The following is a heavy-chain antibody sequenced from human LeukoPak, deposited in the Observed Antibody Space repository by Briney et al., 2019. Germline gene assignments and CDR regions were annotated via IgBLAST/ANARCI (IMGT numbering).Heavy chain of an antibody. D-gene: IGHD5-12*01. CDR2: INNDGTDT. J-gene: IGHJ3*01. Sequence: PGGSLRLSCAASGFTFRSFWIHWVRQAPGKGLVWVGRINNDGTDTIYADSVKGRFTASRDNAKNTLYLQMNSLRVEDTAVYFCARGGFSHGFDVWGQGTVVTASS. CDR3: ARGGFSHGFDV. CDR1: GFTFRSFW. V-gene: IGHV3-74*01.